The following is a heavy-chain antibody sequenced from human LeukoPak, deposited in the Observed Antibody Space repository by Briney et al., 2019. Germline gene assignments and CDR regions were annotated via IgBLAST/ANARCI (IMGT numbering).Heavy chain of an antibody. D-gene: IGHD6-13*01. CDR3: ARHVSSWYGYYYYYYYMDV. CDR2: INHSGST. CDR1: GGSFSGYY. V-gene: IGHV4-34*01. Sequence: SSETLSLTCAVYGGSFSGYYWSWIRQPPGKGLEWIGEINHSGSTNYNPSLKSRVTISVDTSTNQFSLKLSSVTAADTAVYYCARHVSSWYGYYYYYYYMDVWGKETTVTISS. J-gene: IGHJ6*03.